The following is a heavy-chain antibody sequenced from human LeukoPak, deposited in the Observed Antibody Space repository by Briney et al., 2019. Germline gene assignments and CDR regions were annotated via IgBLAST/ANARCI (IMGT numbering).Heavy chain of an antibody. V-gene: IGHV1-2*02. CDR3: ARPMRLWIGYCSSTSCDAFDI. J-gene: IGHJ3*02. CDR1: GYTFTGYY. D-gene: IGHD2-2*01. CDR2: INPNSGGT. Sequence: GASVKVSCKASGYTFTGYYMHWVRQAPGQGLEWMGWINPNSGGTNYAQKFQGRVTMTRDTSISTAYMELSRLRSDDTAVYYCARPMRLWIGYCSSTSCDAFDIWGQGTMVTVSS.